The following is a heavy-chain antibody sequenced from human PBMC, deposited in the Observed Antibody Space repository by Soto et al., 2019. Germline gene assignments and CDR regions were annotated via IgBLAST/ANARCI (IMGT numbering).Heavy chain of an antibody. CDR3: ARGLRSYYFGMDV. D-gene: IGHD3-16*01. CDR1: GFTVSSNY. V-gene: IGHV3-66*01. CDR2: IYSGGST. Sequence: EVQLVESGGGLVQPGGSLRLSCAASGFTVSSNYMSWVRQAPGKGLEWVSVIYSGGSTYYADSVKGRFTISRDNSKNPLYLQMNSLRAEDTAVYYCARGLRSYYFGMDVWGQGTTVTVSS. J-gene: IGHJ6*02.